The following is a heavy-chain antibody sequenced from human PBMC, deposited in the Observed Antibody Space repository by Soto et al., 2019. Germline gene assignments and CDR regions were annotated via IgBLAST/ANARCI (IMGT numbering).Heavy chain of an antibody. D-gene: IGHD3-10*01. CDR3: ARVGGFGATTIDY. J-gene: IGHJ4*02. V-gene: IGHV4-30-4*01. CDR1: GGSISSGDYY. Sequence: QVQLQESGPGLVKPSQTLSLTCPVSGGSISSGDYYWRWIRQPPGKGLEWIGYIYYSGSTYYNPSLKSRVTISVDTSKNQFSLKLSSVTAADTAVYYCARVGGFGATTIDYWGQGTLVTVSS. CDR2: IYYSGST.